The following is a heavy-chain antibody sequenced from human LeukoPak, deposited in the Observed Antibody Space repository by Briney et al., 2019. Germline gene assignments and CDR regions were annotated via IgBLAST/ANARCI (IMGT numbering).Heavy chain of an antibody. J-gene: IGHJ6*02. Sequence: GGSLRLSCAASGFTFSSYAMHWVRQAPGKGLEWVAVISYDGSNKYYADSVKGRFTISRDNSKNTLYLQMSGLRAEDTAIYYCAKSRFTMFRGVIPQYYDMDVWGQGTTVIVSS. CDR1: GFTFSSYA. CDR3: AKSRFTMFRGVIPQYYDMDV. D-gene: IGHD3-10*01. CDR2: ISYDGSNK. V-gene: IGHV3-30-3*02.